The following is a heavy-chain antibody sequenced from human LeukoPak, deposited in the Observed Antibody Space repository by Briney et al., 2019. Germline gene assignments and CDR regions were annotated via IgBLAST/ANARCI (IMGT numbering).Heavy chain of an antibody. CDR2: INHSGST. D-gene: IGHD3-10*01. V-gene: IGHV4-34*01. J-gene: IGHJ4*02. Sequence: PSETLSLTCAVYGGSFSGYYWSSIRQPPGKGLEWIGEINHSGSTNYNPSLKSRVTISVDTSKNQFSLKLSSVTAADTAVYYCARGGNYYGSGSYPIDYWGQGTLVTVSS. CDR1: GGSFSGYY. CDR3: ARGGNYYGSGSYPIDY.